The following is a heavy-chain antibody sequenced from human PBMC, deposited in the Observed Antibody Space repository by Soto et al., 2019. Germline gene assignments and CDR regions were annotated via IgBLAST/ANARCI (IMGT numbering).Heavy chain of an antibody. J-gene: IGHJ4*02. CDR3: ARRRVAAVDY. V-gene: IGHV4-39*01. D-gene: IGHD2-15*01. CDR1: GGSISSSSYY. Sequence: QLQLQESGPGLVKPSETLSLTCTVSGGSISSSSYYWGWIRQPPGKGLEWIGSIYYSGSTYYNPTLKSRVPISVDTSKNQFSLKLSSVTAADTAVYYCARRRVAAVDYWGQGTLVTVSS. CDR2: IYYSGST.